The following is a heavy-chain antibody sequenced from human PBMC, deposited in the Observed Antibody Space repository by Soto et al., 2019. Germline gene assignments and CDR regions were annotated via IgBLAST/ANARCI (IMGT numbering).Heavy chain of an antibody. CDR1: GFTFSSYW. CDR2: IKQDGSEK. J-gene: IGHJ4*02. Sequence: GGSLRLSCAASGFTFSSYWMSWVRQAPGKGLEWVANIKQDGSEKYYVDSVKGRFTISRDNAKNSLYLQMNSLRAEDTAVYYCARDLRYSSSLYYFVYWGQGTLVTVSS. V-gene: IGHV3-7*01. D-gene: IGHD6-6*01. CDR3: ARDLRYSSSLYYFVY.